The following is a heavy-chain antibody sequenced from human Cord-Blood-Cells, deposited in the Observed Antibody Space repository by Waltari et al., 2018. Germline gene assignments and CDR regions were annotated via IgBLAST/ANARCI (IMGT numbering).Heavy chain of an antibody. V-gene: IGHV4-34*01. J-gene: IGHJ4*02. Sequence: QVQLQQWGAGLLKPSETLSLTCAVYGGSFSGYYWSWIRQPPGKGLEWIGEINPSGRTNYNTSLKSRVTISVDTSKNQFSLKLGSVTAADTAVYYCAGRTGDRDYWGQGTLVTVSS. D-gene: IGHD7-27*01. CDR3: AGRTGDRDY. CDR2: INPSGRT. CDR1: GGSFSGYY.